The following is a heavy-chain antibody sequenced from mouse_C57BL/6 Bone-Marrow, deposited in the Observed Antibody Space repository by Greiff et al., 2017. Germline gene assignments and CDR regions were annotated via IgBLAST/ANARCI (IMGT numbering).Heavy chain of an antibody. CDR1: GYAFSSYW. CDR3: ARSRVYDGYYFDY. Sequence: QVQLQQSGAELVKPGASVKISCKASGYAFSSYWMNWVKQRPGKGLAWIGQIYPGDGDTNYNGKFKGKATLAAYKSSSTAYMRLSSLTSEDSAFYLCARSRVYDGYYFDYWGQGTTLTVSS. CDR2: IYPGDGDT. J-gene: IGHJ2*01. V-gene: IGHV1-80*01. D-gene: IGHD2-3*01.